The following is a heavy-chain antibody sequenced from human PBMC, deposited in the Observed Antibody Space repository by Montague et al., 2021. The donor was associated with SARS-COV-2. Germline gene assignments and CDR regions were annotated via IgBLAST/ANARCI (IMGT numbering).Heavy chain of an antibody. Sequence: SLRLSCAASGFSFSSYGLNWVRQAPGKGLEWVAVIWYGGSNKQYADSVKGRFPISRDNSKKTLYLQMNSLSAEDTALDYCAGDSFSSCTSSRCYMGGMDVWGQGTMVTVSS. CDR2: IWYGGSNK. CDR1: GFSFSSYG. J-gene: IGHJ6*02. D-gene: IGHD2-2*02. V-gene: IGHV3-33*01. CDR3: AGDSFSSCTSSRCYMGGMDV.